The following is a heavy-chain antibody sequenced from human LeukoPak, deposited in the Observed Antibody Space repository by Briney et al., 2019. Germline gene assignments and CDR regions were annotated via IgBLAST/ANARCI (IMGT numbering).Heavy chain of an antibody. CDR1: GGSISNYY. Sequence: PSETLSLTCNVSGGSISNYYWSWIRQPAGKGLEWIGRFYARGNTNYNPSLKSRVTMSVDTSKNQLSLKLTSVTAADTAVYYCARGGPLGDTNRFDFWGQGTLVTVSS. CDR3: ARGGPLGDTNRFDF. J-gene: IGHJ4*02. CDR2: FYARGNT. V-gene: IGHV4-4*07. D-gene: IGHD3-10*01.